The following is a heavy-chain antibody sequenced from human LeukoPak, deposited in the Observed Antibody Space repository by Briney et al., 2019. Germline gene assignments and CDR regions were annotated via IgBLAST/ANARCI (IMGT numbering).Heavy chain of an antibody. CDR2: ISAYNGNT. Sequence: ASVKVSCKASGYTFTGYYMHWVRQAPGQGLEWMGWISAYNGNTNYAQKLQGRVTMTTDTSTSTAYMELRSLRSDDTAVYYCARDQDWVRATIGVFDYWGQGTLVTVSS. D-gene: IGHD1-26*01. CDR3: ARDQDWVRATIGVFDY. V-gene: IGHV1-18*04. CDR1: GYTFTGYY. J-gene: IGHJ4*02.